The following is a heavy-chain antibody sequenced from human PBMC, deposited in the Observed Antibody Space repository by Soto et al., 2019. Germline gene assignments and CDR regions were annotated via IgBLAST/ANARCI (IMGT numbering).Heavy chain of an antibody. D-gene: IGHD3-3*01. V-gene: IGHV4-30-4*08. CDR2: IYYSGST. CDR1: GGSVSSGTYY. CDR3: ARDNILGILYGGMDV. Sequence: PSETLSLTCTVSGGSVSSGTYYSSWIRQPPGKGLEWIGYIYYSGSTYYNPSLKSRVTISVDTSKNQFSLKLSSVTAADTAVYYCARDNILGILYGGMDVWGQGTTVTVSS. J-gene: IGHJ6*02.